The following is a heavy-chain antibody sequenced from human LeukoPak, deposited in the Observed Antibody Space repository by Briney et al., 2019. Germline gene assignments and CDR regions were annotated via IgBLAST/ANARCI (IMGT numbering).Heavy chain of an antibody. J-gene: IGHJ4*02. Sequence: SVKVSCKASGGTFSSYAISWVRQAPGQGLEWMGGIIPIFGTANYAQKFQGRVTITADESTSTAYMELSSLRSEDTAVSYCARDTFDSSGTDYWGQGTLVTVSS. V-gene: IGHV1-69*13. D-gene: IGHD3-22*01. CDR2: IIPIFGTA. CDR1: GGTFSSYA. CDR3: ARDTFDSSGTDY.